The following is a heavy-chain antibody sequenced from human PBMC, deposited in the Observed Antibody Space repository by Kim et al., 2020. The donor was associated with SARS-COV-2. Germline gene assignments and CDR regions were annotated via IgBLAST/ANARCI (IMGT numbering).Heavy chain of an antibody. CDR2: IYYSGST. CDR1: GGSISSFY. V-gene: IGHV4-59*01. Sequence: SETLSLTCTVSGGSISSFYWSWIRQPPGKGLEWIGYIYYSGSTNYNPSLKSRVTISVDMSKNHSSLKLSSVTAADTAVYYCARGGHYYDSSGYFAFDIWGQGTMVTVSS. J-gene: IGHJ3*02. D-gene: IGHD3-22*01. CDR3: ARGGHYYDSSGYFAFDI.